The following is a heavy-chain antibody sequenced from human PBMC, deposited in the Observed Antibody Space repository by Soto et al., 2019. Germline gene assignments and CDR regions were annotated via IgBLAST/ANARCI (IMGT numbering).Heavy chain of an antibody. CDR1: GFLFDTYG. V-gene: IGHV3-30*03. CDR3: ATSESSDH. CDR2: ISYDGSHK. Sequence: GGSLRLSCVASGFLFDTYGMHWVRQTPGKGLEWVAIISYDGSHKEYADSVKGRFAISRDNSENTLYLQMNNLGVEDKALYYCATSESSDHWGQGTQVTVSS. D-gene: IGHD1-26*01. J-gene: IGHJ4*02.